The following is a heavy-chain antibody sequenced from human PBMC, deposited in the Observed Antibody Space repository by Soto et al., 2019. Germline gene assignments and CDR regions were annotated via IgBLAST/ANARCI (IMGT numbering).Heavy chain of an antibody. V-gene: IGHV3-9*01. CDR2: ISWNSSSI. D-gene: IGHD4-17*01. CDR1: GFTFDDYA. CDR3: SNGGETATTPLDY. J-gene: IGHJ4*02. Sequence: DVQLVESGGGLVQPGRSLRLSCAASGFTFDDYAMHWVRQAPGKGLEWVSGISWNSSSIGYEDSVKGRFTISRDKAKNSMQMQMNSLIAEATALKYGSNGGETATTPLDYWGQGTLVTVSS.